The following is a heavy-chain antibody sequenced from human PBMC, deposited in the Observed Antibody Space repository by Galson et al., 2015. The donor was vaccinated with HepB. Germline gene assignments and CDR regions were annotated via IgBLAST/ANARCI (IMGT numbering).Heavy chain of an antibody. V-gene: IGHV3-73*01. D-gene: IGHD1-26*01. CDR1: GFTFSGSA. CDR3: TSGNYDYYGMDV. CDR2: IRSKVNSYAT. Sequence: SLRLSCAASGFTFSGSAMHWVRQASGKGLEWVGRIRSKVNSYATAYAESVKGRFTISRDDSRNTAYLQMNSLKTEDTALYYCTSGNYDYYGMDVWGQGTLVTVSS. J-gene: IGHJ6*02.